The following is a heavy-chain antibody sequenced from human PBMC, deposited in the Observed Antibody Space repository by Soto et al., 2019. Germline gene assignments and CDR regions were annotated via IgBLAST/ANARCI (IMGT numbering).Heavy chain of an antibody. CDR1: GGSFHGYY. D-gene: IGHD6-13*01. J-gene: IGHJ5*02. CDR3: ARGGAAALSTWFDP. CDR2: INHSGSA. Sequence: SETLSLTCAVYGGSFHGYYWSWIRQPPGKGLEWMGEINHSGSANYNPTFKSRVSISVDTSKNQLSLQLSSVTAADTAVYYCARGGAAALSTWFDPWGQGTLVTVSS. V-gene: IGHV4-34*01.